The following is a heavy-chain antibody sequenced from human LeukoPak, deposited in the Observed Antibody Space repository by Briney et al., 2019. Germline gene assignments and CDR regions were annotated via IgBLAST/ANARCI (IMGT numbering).Heavy chain of an antibody. J-gene: IGHJ4*02. CDR3: AKDRFHDSGRDAFSAPDS. Sequence: GGSLRLSCAASRFTFMSYGLHWVRQAPGKGLEWVAYIGSDGSNEYYADSVKGRFTISRDNSKNTLYLQMNSLRGDDTAVYYCAKDRFHDSGRDAFSAPDSWGQGTLVTVSS. V-gene: IGHV3-30*02. D-gene: IGHD6-25*01. CDR2: IGSDGSNE. CDR1: RFTFMSYG.